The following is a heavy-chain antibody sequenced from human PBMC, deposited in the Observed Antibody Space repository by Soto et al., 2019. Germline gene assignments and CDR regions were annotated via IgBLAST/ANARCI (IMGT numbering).Heavy chain of an antibody. J-gene: IGHJ6*02. D-gene: IGHD6-13*01. CDR2: IIPIFGTA. Sequence: QVQLVQSGAEVKKPGSSVKVSCKASGGTFSSYAISWVRQAPGQGLEWMGGIIPIFGTANYAQKFQGRVTITADESTSTAYMELSSLRSEETAVYYCARGRTTSSWEDNYYYYGMDVWGQGTTVTVSS. CDR1: GGTFSSYA. V-gene: IGHV1-69*01. CDR3: ARGRTTSSWEDNYYYYGMDV.